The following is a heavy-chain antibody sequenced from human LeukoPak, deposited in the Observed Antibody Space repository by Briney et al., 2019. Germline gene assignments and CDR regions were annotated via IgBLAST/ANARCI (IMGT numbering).Heavy chain of an antibody. J-gene: IGHJ2*01. CDR2: IYYSGST. V-gene: IGHV4-59*01. CDR1: GGSISSYY. Sequence: PSETLSLTCIVSGGSISSYYWSWIRQPPGKGLEWIGYIYYSGSTNYNPSLKSRVTISVDTSKNQFSLKLSSVTAADTAVYYCARVADTAMVNMSWYFDLWGRGTLVTVSS. CDR3: ARVADTAMVNMSWYFDL. D-gene: IGHD5-18*01.